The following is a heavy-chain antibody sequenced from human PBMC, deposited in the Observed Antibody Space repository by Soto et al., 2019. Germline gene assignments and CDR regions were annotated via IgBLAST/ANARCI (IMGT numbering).Heavy chain of an antibody. Sequence: SGPTLVNPTQTLTLTCTFSGFSLSTGGVGVGWIRQPPGEALEWLALIYWDNDKRYSPSLKSRLTITKDASKNQVVLTMTNMDPVDTATYYCAHSRCGGDCLQSYSSHYYYGMDVWGQGTTVTVSS. CDR2: IYWDNDK. J-gene: IGHJ6*02. CDR1: GFSLSTGGVG. D-gene: IGHD2-21*02. V-gene: IGHV2-5*02. CDR3: AHSRCGGDCLQSYSSHYYYGMDV.